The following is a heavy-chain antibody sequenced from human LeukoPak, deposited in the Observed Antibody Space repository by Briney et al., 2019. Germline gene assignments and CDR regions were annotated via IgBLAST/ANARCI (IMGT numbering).Heavy chain of an antibody. D-gene: IGHD4-17*01. J-gene: IGHJ3*02. CDR2: IRYDGSNK. CDR3: AITTVTRDDAFDI. Sequence: GGSLRLSCAASGFTFSSYGMHWVRQAPGKGLEWVAFIRYDGSNKYYADSVKGRFTISRDNSKNTLYLQMNSLRAEDTAVYYCAITTVTRDDAFDIWGQGTMVTVSS. V-gene: IGHV3-30*02. CDR1: GFTFSSYG.